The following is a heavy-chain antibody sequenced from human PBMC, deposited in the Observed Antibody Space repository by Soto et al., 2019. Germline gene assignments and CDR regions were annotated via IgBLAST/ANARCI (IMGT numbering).Heavy chain of an antibody. CDR2: IFPSDSDT. D-gene: IGHD3-22*01. Sequence: PGEALKISCRTSVYKFTSSWISWFRHMPVKGLEWMGIIFPSDSDTRYSPSFQGQVTISADRSTSTVFLQWASLKASDTAVYFCARKDKSGYFNWFDPWGQGTLVTVSS. J-gene: IGHJ5*02. CDR3: ARKDKSGYFNWFDP. V-gene: IGHV5-51*01. CDR1: VYKFTSSW.